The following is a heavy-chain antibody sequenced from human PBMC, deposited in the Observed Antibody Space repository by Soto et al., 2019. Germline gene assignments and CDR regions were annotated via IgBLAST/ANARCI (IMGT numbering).Heavy chain of an antibody. CDR1: GGTFSSYA. D-gene: IGHD2-21*02. CDR2: IIPIFGTA. CDR3: ARGCGGDCYPTTAFDI. Sequence: GASVKVSCKASGGTFSSYAISWVRQAPGQGLEWMGGIIPIFGTANYAQKFQGRVTITADESTSTAYMELSSLRSEDTVVYYCARGCGGDCYPTTAFDIWGQGTMVTVSS. V-gene: IGHV1-69*13. J-gene: IGHJ3*02.